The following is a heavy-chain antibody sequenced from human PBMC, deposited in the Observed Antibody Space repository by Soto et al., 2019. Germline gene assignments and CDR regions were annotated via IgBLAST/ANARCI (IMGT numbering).Heavy chain of an antibody. D-gene: IGHD3-3*01. V-gene: IGHV4-59*01. CDR3: ARAAGVVSSYYYYYGMDV. Sequence: PSETLSLTCTVSGGSISSYYWSWIRQPPGKGLEWIGYIYYSGSTNYNPSLKSRVTISVDTSKNQFSLKLSSVTAADTAVYYCARAAGVVSSYYYYYGMDVWGQGTTVTVS. J-gene: IGHJ6*02. CDR2: IYYSGST. CDR1: GGSISSYY.